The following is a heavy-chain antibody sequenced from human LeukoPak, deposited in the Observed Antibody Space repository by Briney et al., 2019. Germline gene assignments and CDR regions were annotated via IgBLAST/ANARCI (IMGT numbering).Heavy chain of an antibody. CDR2: IYAGGSDI. CDR3: ARHLSTDRVAYDI. J-gene: IGHJ3*02. CDR1: GFTFSTYW. V-gene: IGHV5-51*01. Sequence: GESLKISCKGSGFTFSTYWFGWVRQMPGKGLEWMGLIYAGGSDIRYSPSFQGQVSISVDKSISTAYLQWSSLKASDTAMYYCARHLSTDRVAYDIWGQGTMVPVSS.